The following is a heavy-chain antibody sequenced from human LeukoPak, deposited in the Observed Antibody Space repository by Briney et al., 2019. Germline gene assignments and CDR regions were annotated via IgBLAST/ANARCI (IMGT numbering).Heavy chain of an antibody. CDR2: FDPEDGET. J-gene: IGHJ4*02. CDR3: ATVSVSSGYYYALDY. Sequence: GASVKVSCKVSGYTLTQLSMHWVRQAPGKGLEWMGGFDPEDGETIYAQKFQGRVTRTEDTSTDTAYMELSSLRSEDTAVYYCATVSVSSGYYYALDYWGQGTLVTVSS. CDR1: GYTLTQLS. V-gene: IGHV1-24*01. D-gene: IGHD3-22*01.